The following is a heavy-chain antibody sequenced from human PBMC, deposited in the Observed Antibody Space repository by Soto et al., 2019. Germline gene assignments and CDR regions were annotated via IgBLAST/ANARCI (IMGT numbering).Heavy chain of an antibody. CDR3: ARVMAAMQNWLDP. CDR2: IYHTGTT. Sequence: SETLSLTCSVSGGSISSIDYFWSWTRQPPGKGLEWIGFIYHTGTTYYNPSLRSRATISIDTSKSQFSMKLNSVTAADTAVYYCARVMAAMQNWLDPWGQGTLVTVSS. V-gene: IGHV4-30-4*01. CDR1: GGSISSIDYF. J-gene: IGHJ5*02. D-gene: IGHD2-2*01.